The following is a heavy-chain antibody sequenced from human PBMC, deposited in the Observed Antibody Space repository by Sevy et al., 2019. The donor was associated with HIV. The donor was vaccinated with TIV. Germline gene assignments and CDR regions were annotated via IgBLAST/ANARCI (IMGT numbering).Heavy chain of an antibody. CDR1: GFTFSSYG. V-gene: IGHV3-30*18. CDR2: ISYDGSNK. D-gene: IGHD6-13*01. Sequence: GGSLRLSCAASGFTFSSYGMHWVCQAPGKGLEWVAVISYDGSNKYYADSVKGRFTISRDNSKNTLYLQMNSLRAEDTAVYYCAKVGGRGSWYYFDYWGQGTLVTVSS. CDR3: AKVGGRGSWYYFDY. J-gene: IGHJ4*02.